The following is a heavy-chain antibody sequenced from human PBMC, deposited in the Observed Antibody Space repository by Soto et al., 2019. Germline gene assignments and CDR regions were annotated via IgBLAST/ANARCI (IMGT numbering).Heavy chain of an antibody. CDR1: GDSISNFY. V-gene: IGHV4-4*07. Sequence: SETLSLTCTVSGDSISNFYWSWIRQPAGKGLESLGRLSSSGRSNYNPSLQSRVAMSLDTSKNQFSLRLTSLTAADTAVYFCARGMGRYFDLWGRGTLVTVSS. D-gene: IGHD2-8*01. CDR3: ARGMGRYFDL. J-gene: IGHJ2*01. CDR2: LSSSGRS.